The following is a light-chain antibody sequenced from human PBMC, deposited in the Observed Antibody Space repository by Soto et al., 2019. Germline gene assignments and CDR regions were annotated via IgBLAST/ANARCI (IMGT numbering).Light chain of an antibody. V-gene: IGKV3-20*01. CDR1: QSVSSSY. Sequence: EIVLTQSPGTLSLSRGERATLSCRASQSVSSSYLAWYQQKPGQAPRLLIYGASSRATGIPDRFSGSGSGTDFTLTISRLEPEDFALYYCQQYGSSPFPFGPGPNLDIK. J-gene: IGKJ3*01. CDR2: GAS. CDR3: QQYGSSPFP.